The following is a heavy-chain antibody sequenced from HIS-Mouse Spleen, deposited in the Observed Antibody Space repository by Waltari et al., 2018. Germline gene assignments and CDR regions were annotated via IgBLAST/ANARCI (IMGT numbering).Heavy chain of an antibody. CDR2: IYYSGST. CDR3: AYGDYFDY. CDR1: GGSISSSSYS. Sequence: QLQLQESGPGLVKPSETLSLTCTVSGGSISSSSYSWGWIRQPPGKGPEWIGSIYYSGSTYYNPSLKSRVTISVDTSKNQFSLKLSSVTAADTAVYYCAYGDYFDYWGQGTLVTVSS. V-gene: IGHV4-39*01. D-gene: IGHD4-17*01. J-gene: IGHJ4*02.